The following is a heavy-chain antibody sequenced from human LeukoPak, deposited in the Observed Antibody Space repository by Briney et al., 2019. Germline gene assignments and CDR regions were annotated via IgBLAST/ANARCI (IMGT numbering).Heavy chain of an antibody. J-gene: IGHJ4*02. V-gene: IGHV4-34*01. CDR2: INHSGST. CDR1: GGSFSGYY. CDR3: ARDLTPITTVTTSALRGEGY. D-gene: IGHD4-17*01. Sequence: SETLSLTCAVYGGSFSGYYWSWIRQPPGKGLEWIGEINHSGSTNYNPSLKSRVTISVDTSKNQFSLKLSSVTAADTAVYYCARDLTPITTVTTSALRGEGYWGQGTLVTVSS.